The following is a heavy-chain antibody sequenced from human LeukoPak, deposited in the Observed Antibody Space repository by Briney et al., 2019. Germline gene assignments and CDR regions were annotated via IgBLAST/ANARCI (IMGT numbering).Heavy chain of an antibody. D-gene: IGHD1-26*01. J-gene: IGHJ4*02. V-gene: IGHV3-23*01. CDR1: GFTFTSYA. CDR3: AKEGLLRSVNY. Sequence: GGSLRLSCAASGFTFTSYAMSWVRQAPGKGLKWVSAISGSGGSTYYADSVKGRFTISRDNSENTLYLQMNSLRAEDTAVYYCAKEGLLRSVNYWGQGILVTVSS. CDR2: ISGSGGST.